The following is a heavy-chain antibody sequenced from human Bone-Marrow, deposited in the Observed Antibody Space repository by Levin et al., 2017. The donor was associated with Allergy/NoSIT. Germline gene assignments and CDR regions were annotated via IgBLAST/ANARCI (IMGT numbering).Heavy chain of an antibody. J-gene: IGHJ6*02. CDR1: GFTFSEYY. CDR2: ISSSGSTI. Sequence: GESLKISCAASGFTFSEYYMSWIRQAPGKGLEWVSYISSSGSTIHYGDSVKGRFTISRDNAKNSLYLQMSSLRAEDTAVYFCARDNYDILTGYRPGYYYSEMDVWGQGTTVTVSS. D-gene: IGHD3-9*01. V-gene: IGHV3-11*01. CDR3: ARDNYDILTGYRPGYYYSEMDV.